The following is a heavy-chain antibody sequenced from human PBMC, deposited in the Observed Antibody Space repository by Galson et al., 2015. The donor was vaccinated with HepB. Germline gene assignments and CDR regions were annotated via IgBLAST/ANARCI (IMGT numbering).Heavy chain of an antibody. CDR3: ARVFGDGRWVDC. V-gene: IGHV3-53*01. D-gene: IGHD3-10*02. CDR1: GFTVSSNC. Sequence: SLRLSCAASGFTVSSNCMSWVRQTPGRGLEWVSVIYVGGITYYADSVRGRFTISRDNPKNTVSLQMNSLRAEDTAVYYCARVFGDGRWVDCWGQGSLVIVSS. CDR2: IYVGGIT. J-gene: IGHJ4*02.